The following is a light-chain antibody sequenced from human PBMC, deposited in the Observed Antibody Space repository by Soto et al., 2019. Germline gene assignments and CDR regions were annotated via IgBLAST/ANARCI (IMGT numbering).Light chain of an antibody. Sequence: DIQLTQTPSTLSASVGDEVTITCRASQTISRCLAWYQQKPGRAPKLLIYDASTLESGVPSRLSGSGSETEFTLTISRLQPDDFATYFCHSRAFGQGTRLEIK. J-gene: IGKJ5*01. CDR2: DAS. CDR3: HSRA. CDR1: QTISRC. V-gene: IGKV1-5*01.